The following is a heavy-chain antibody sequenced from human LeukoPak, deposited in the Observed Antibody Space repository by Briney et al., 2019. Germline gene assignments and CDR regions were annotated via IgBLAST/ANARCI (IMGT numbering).Heavy chain of an antibody. D-gene: IGHD2-21*02. J-gene: IGHJ4*02. Sequence: GGSLRLSCAASGFTFSSYSMTWVRQAPGKGLEWVSSISSSSSYIYYADSVKGRFTISRDNAKNSLYLQMNSLRAEDTAVYYCARVLPTCGGDCYTNQYYFDYWGQGTLVTVSS. CDR1: GFTFSSYS. V-gene: IGHV3-21*01. CDR3: ARVLPTCGGDCYTNQYYFDY. CDR2: ISSSSSYI.